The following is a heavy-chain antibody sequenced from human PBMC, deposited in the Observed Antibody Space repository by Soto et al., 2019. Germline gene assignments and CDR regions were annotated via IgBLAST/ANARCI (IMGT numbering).Heavy chain of an antibody. CDR3: ATPGGPDTGGYYYFVY. V-gene: IGHV1-2*02. D-gene: IGHD3-22*01. J-gene: IGHJ4*02. CDR2: INPNSGAT. Sequence: GASVKVSCKASGYTFSGFYYMHWVRQAPGQGLEWMGWINPNSGATHYPRKFQGRVTMTRDTSISTAYMELSSLKSDDTAVYYCATPGGPDTGGYYYFVYWGQGTLVTVSS. CDR1: GYTFSGFYY.